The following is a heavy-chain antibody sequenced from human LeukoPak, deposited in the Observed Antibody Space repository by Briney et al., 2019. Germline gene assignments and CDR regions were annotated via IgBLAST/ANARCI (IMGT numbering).Heavy chain of an antibody. Sequence: SVKVSCKASGGTFSSYAISWVRQAPGQGLEWMGGVIPIFGTANYAQKFQGRVTITADESTSTAYMELSSLRSEDTAVYYCARGYCSGGSCYLDAFDIWGQGTMVTVSS. CDR2: VIPIFGTA. CDR3: ARGYCSGGSCYLDAFDI. V-gene: IGHV1-69*13. D-gene: IGHD2-15*01. CDR1: GGTFSSYA. J-gene: IGHJ3*02.